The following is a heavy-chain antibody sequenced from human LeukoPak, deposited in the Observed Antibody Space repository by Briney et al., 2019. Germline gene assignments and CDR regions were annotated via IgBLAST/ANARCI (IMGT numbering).Heavy chain of an antibody. CDR1: GFTFNTYW. J-gene: IGHJ3*01. V-gene: IGHV3-7*01. D-gene: IGHD6-19*01. CDR3: ARRQWTAFDV. Sequence: GGSLRLSCAASGFTFNTYWISWVRQAPGKGLQWVASIKPDGNERYYVDSVKGRFSISRDNAKSSLYLQMNSLRVDDTAIYYCARRQWTAFDVWGQGTMVTVSS. CDR2: IKPDGNER.